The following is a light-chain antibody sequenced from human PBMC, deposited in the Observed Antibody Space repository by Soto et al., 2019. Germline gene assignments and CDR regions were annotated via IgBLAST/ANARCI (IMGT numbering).Light chain of an antibody. J-gene: IGLJ3*02. CDR3: SSYASNNTWE. CDR2: EVN. CDR1: SSDVGGYDY. V-gene: IGLV2-14*01. Sequence: QSALTQPASVSESPGQSITLSCTGTSSDVGGYDYVSWYQQHPGTAPKLMLYEVNNRPSGVSDRFSGSKSGNTASLTISGLQAEDEADYYCSSYASNNTWEFGGGTKLTVL.